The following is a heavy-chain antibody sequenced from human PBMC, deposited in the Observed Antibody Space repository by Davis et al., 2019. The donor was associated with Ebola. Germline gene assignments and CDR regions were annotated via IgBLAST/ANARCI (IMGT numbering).Heavy chain of an antibody. CDR3: ARGGSFDP. Sequence: GESLKISCAASGFTFSSYSMNWVRQAPGKGLEWVSSISSSSSYIYYADSVKGRFTISRDNAKNSLYLQMDSLRAEDTAVYTCARGGSFDPWGQGTLVIVSS. CDR1: GFTFSSYS. J-gene: IGHJ5*02. D-gene: IGHD2-15*01. V-gene: IGHV3-21*01. CDR2: ISSSSSYI.